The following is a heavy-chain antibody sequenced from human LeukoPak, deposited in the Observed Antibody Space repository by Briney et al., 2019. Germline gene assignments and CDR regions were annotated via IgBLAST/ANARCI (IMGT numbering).Heavy chain of an antibody. D-gene: IGHD2-2*01. V-gene: IGHV4-39*07. J-gene: IGHJ6*03. Sequence: SETLSLTCTVSGGSISTITYYWGWIRQPPGKGLEWVGHMYYRGNTFYNPSLKSRVTISVDTSKNQFSLKLRSVTAADTAVYYCARPSAMPWDYYYYMDVWGKGTTVTVSS. CDR1: GGSISTITYY. CDR3: ARPSAMPWDYYYYMDV. CDR2: MYYRGNT.